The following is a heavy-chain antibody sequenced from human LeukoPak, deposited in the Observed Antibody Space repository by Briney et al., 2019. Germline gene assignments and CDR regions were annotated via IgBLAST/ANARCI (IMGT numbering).Heavy chain of an antibody. CDR3: ARVVVDTAMVSYYYYMDV. V-gene: IGHV4-59*11. CDR2: IYYSGST. Sequence: PSETLSLTCTVSGGSISSHYWSWIRQPPGKGLKWIGYIYYSGSTNYNPSLKSRVTISVDTSKNQFSLKLSSVTAADTAVYYCARVVVDTAMVSYYYYMDVWGKGTTVTVSS. CDR1: GGSISSHY. J-gene: IGHJ6*03. D-gene: IGHD5-18*01.